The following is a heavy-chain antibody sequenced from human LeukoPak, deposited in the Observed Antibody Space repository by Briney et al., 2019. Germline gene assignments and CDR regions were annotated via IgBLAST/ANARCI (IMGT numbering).Heavy chain of an antibody. CDR1: GGTFSSYT. J-gene: IGHJ4*02. CDR2: IIPILGIA. CDR3: ARELEYYDSSGPTPRYYFDY. D-gene: IGHD3-22*01. Sequence: SVKVSCKASGGTFSSYTISWVRQAPGQGLEWMGRIIPILGIANYAQKFQGRATITADKSTSTAYMELSSLRSEDTAVYYCARELEYYDSSGPTPRYYFDYWGQGTLVTVSS. V-gene: IGHV1-69*04.